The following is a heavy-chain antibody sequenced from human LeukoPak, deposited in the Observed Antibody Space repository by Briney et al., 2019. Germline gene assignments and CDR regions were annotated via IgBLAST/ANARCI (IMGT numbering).Heavy chain of an antibody. D-gene: IGHD3-22*01. CDR3: ARQDYYDTSGYYAIDY. Sequence: PSETLSLTCTVSGGSISTYYWSWIRQPPGKGLEWIGYVYYSGSTNYNPSLKGRVTISVDTSKNQFSLKLSSVTAADTAVYYCARQDYYDTSGYYAIDYWGQGTLVTVSS. V-gene: IGHV4-59*08. J-gene: IGHJ4*02. CDR2: VYYSGST. CDR1: GGSISTYY.